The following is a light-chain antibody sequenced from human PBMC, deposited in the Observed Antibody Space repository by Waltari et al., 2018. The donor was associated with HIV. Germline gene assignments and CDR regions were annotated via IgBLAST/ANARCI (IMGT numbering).Light chain of an antibody. V-gene: IGLV1-47*01. J-gene: IGLJ2*01. CDR1: TSTLGSHS. Sequence: SVLTQPPSASGTPGQRVTISCSGSTSTLGSHSVFWYQHLPGTAPKLLIHRNKQRPSGVPDRFSGSTSGTSASLAISGLRSEDEAEYYCVVWDDTLRGVIFGGGTKVAVL. CDR3: VVWDDTLRGVI. CDR2: RNK.